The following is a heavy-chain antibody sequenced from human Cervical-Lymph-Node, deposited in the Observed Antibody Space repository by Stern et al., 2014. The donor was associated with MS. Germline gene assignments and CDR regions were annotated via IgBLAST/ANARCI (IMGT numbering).Heavy chain of an antibody. V-gene: IGHV3-30-3*01. J-gene: IGHJ4*02. CDR1: GFTFSSYA. D-gene: IGHD4/OR15-4a*01. CDR2: ISAVGGNK. Sequence: VQLVESGGGVVQPGTSLRLSCTVSGFTFSSYAFHWVRQAPGKGLEWVAVISAVGGNKYYAESVKGRITISRDKSKNTLYVEMNSLRVEDSAVYYCARRPKGGAIDHWGQGTLVIVSS. CDR3: ARRPKGGAIDH.